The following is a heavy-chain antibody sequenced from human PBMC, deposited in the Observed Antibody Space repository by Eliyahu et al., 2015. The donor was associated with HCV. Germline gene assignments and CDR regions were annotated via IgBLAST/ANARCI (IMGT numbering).Heavy chain of an antibody. Sequence: QVQLVQSGAEMKKPGASVXISCKTSXXXFTFYXMXWVRXAPGQGLEWMGIINPSGGSATYAQKFQGRVTMTTDTSTNTAYMELNSLRSDDTAVYYCARGLMIRSAFDMWGQGTKVTVSS. D-gene: IGHD3-16*01. CDR1: XXXFTFYX. V-gene: IGHV1-46*01. J-gene: IGHJ3*02. CDR2: INPSGGSA. CDR3: ARGLMIRSAFDM.